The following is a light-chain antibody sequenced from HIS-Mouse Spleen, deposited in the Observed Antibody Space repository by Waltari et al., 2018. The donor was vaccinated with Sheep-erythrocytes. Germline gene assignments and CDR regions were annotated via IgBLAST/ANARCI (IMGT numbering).Light chain of an antibody. Sequence: QSALTQPRPVSGSPGQSVPISCPGTRSDVGGYTYISWYQQHPGKAPKLMIYDVSKRPSGVPDRFSGSKSGNTASLTISGLQAEDEADYYCCSYAGSYNHVFATGTKVTVL. CDR3: CSYAGSYNHV. J-gene: IGLJ1*01. CDR2: DVS. CDR1: RSDVGGYTY. V-gene: IGLV2-11*01.